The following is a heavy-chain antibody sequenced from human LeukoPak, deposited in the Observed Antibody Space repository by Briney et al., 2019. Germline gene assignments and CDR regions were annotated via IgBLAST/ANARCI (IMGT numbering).Heavy chain of an antibody. Sequence: GGSLRLSCAASGFTVSSNYMSWVRQAPGKGLEWVSVIYSGGSTYYADSVKGRFTISRDNSKNTLYLQMNSLRAEDTAVYYCARGHSGFPPVHWGQGTLVTVSS. D-gene: IGHD3-10*01. CDR2: IYSGGST. CDR3: ARGHSGFPPVH. CDR1: GFTVSSNY. V-gene: IGHV3-66*01. J-gene: IGHJ4*02.